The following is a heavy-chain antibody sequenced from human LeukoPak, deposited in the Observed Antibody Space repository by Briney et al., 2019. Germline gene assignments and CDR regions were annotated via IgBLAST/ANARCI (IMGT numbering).Heavy chain of an antibody. J-gene: IGHJ3*01. CDR2: IRSEENRF. D-gene: IGHD1-26*01. Sequence: GGSLRLSCEASGFRFSGFGLHWVRQAPGKGLEWVAFIRSEENRFYYLPSLRGRFTISRDNSKNTLFLQMSSMRHEDTALYYRARGAGTYYGTDTFDLWGRGTMVTVSS. CDR3: ARGAGTYYGTDTFDL. CDR1: GFRFSGFG. V-gene: IGHV3-30*02.